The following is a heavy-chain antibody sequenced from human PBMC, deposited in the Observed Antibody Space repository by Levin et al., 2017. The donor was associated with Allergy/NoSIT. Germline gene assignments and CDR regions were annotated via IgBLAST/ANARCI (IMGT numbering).Heavy chain of an antibody. D-gene: IGHD2-2*02. V-gene: IGHV3-48*01. CDR3: ARGLKCSSTSCYTDWFDP. J-gene: IGHJ5*02. Sequence: GESLKISCAASGFTFSSYSMNWVRQAPGKGLEWVSYISSSSSTIYYADSVKGRFTISRDNAKNSLYLQMNSLRAEDTAVYYCARGLKCSSTSCYTDWFDPWGQGTLVTVSS. CDR2: ISSSSSTI. CDR1: GFTFSSYS.